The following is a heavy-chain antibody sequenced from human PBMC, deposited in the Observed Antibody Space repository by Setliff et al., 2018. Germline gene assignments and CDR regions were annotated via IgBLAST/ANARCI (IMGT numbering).Heavy chain of an antibody. CDR3: ARDQGSYGYRAFDF. D-gene: IGHD5-18*01. V-gene: IGHV3-7*01. J-gene: IGHJ4*02. CDR1: GFSFSNYY. CDR2: IKEDGSEE. Sequence: PGGSLRLSCAASGFSFSNYYMSWVRQAPGKGLEWVANIKEDGSEEYYVDSVKGRFTFSRDNAKNSLYLQMNSLRAEDTAVYYCARDQGSYGYRAFDFWGQGTLVTVSS.